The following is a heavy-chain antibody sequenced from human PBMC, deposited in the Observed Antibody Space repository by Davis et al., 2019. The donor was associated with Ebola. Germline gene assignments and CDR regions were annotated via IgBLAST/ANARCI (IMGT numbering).Heavy chain of an antibody. CDR3: ARPYFRSSTMVQGVIYGMDV. CDR1: GFTFSSYE. J-gene: IGHJ6*02. Sequence: PGGSLRLSCAASGFTFSSYEMNWVRQAPGKGLEWVSYISSSGSTIYYADSVKGRFTISRNNAKNSLYLQMNSLRAEDTAVYYCARPYFRSSTMVQGVIYGMDVWGQGTTVTVSS. CDR2: ISSSGSTI. D-gene: IGHD3-10*01. V-gene: IGHV3-48*03.